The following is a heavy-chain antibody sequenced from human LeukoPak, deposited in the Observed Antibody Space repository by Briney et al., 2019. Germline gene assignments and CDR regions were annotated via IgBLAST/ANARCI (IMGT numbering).Heavy chain of an antibody. V-gene: IGHV4-39*01. CDR3: ASQGWYSNYYFDN. CDR2: IYYSGST. CDR1: GGSLSSSSYY. J-gene: IGHJ4*02. D-gene: IGHD4-11*01. Sequence: SETLSLTCTVSGGSLSSSSYYWGWLRQPPGKGLEWLGSIYYSGSTYYNSSLKSRVTISVDTSTNQFSLKLNSVTAADTAVYYCASQGWYSNYYFDNWGQGTLVTVSS.